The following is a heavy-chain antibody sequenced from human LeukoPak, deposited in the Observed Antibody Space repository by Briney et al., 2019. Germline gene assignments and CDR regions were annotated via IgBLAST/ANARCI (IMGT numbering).Heavy chain of an antibody. CDR3: AKEGRGWFDS. V-gene: IGHV3-21*01. J-gene: IGHJ5*01. CDR2: ISGSSTYI. Sequence: GGSLRLSCAASGFTFSSYEMNWVRQAPGKGLEWVSSISGSSTYIYYADSVKGRFTISRDNAKNSLYLQMNSLRVEDSAVYYCAKEGRGWFDSWGQGTLVTVSS. CDR1: GFTFSSYE.